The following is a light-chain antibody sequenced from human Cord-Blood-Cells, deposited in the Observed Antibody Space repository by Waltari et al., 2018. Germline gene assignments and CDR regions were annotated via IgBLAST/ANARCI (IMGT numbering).Light chain of an antibody. CDR1: QDISNY. CDR2: DAS. J-gene: IGKJ1*01. CDR3: QQDDNLPRT. V-gene: IGKV1-33*01. Sequence: DIQMTQSPSSLSASVGDRVTITCQASQDISNYLNWYQQKPGKAPKLLIYDASNLETGGPSRFSGSGSGTDFTFTISSLQPEDIATYYCQQDDNLPRTFGQGTKVEIK.